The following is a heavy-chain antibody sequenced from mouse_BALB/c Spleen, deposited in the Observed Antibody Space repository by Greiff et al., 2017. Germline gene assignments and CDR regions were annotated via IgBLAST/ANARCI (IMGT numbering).Heavy chain of an antibody. CDR2: INPSTGYT. Sequence: QVQLKESGAELAKPGASVKMSCKASGYTFTSYWMHWVKQRPGQGLEWIGYINPSTGYTEYNQKFKDKATLTADKSSSTAYMQLSSLTSEDSAVYYCARPGPAWFAYWGQGTLVTVSA. CDR1: GYTFTSYW. CDR3: ARPGPAWFAY. D-gene: IGHD3-2*02. V-gene: IGHV1-7*01. J-gene: IGHJ3*01.